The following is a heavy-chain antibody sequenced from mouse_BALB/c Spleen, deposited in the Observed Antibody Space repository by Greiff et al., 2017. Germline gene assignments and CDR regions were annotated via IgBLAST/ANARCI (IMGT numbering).Heavy chain of an antibody. D-gene: IGHD2-4*01. J-gene: IGHJ4*01. CDR2: IDPENGDT. Sequence: LVESGAELVRSGASVKLSCTASGFNIKDYYMHWVKQRPEQGLEWIGWIDPENGDTEYAPKFQGKATMTADTSSNTAYLQLSSLTSEDTAVYYCSLIYYDYYYYAMDYWGQGTSVTVSS. V-gene: IGHV14-4*02. CDR1: GFNIKDYY. CDR3: SLIYYDYYYYAMDY.